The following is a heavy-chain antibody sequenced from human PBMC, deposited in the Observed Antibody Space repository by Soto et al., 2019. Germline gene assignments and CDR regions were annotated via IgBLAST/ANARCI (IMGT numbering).Heavy chain of an antibody. CDR1: GGSLSAYS. V-gene: IGHV4-34*02. Sequence: QVQLRQWGAGLLKPSETLSLRCAVYGGSLSAYSWSWIRQSPEKGLEWIGEINHGGSTKYNPSLTSRVTISVDTSKNQVSLILTSATAADTAVYRCARGGGNSGYFFDYWGRGTLVTVSS. CDR3: ARGGGNSGYFFDY. CDR2: INHGGST. D-gene: IGHD5-12*01. J-gene: IGHJ4*02.